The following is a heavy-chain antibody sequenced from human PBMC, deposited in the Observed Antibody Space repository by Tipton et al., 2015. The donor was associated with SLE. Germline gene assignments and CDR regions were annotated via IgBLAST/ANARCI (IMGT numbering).Heavy chain of an antibody. CDR1: GYTFTSYY. Sequence: QSGAEVKKPGASVKVSCKASGYTFTSYYMHWVRQAPGQGLEWMGIINPSGGSTSYAKKFQGRVTMTRDTSTSTVYMELSSLRSEDTAVYYCARAERWLQLLAWGQGTLVTVSS. CDR3: ARAERWLQLLA. CDR2: INPSGGST. J-gene: IGHJ4*02. D-gene: IGHD5-24*01. V-gene: IGHV1-46*01.